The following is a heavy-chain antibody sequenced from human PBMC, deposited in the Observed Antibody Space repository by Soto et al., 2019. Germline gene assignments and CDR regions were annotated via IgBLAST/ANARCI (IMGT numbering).Heavy chain of an antibody. V-gene: IGHV3-23*01. CDR3: AKDRNYPRDQFHY. J-gene: IGHJ4*02. CDR1: GFTFSTYA. CDR2: ISANGQGI. Sequence: WGSLRLSCAASGFTFSTYALSWVRQAPGKGLEWVSAISANGQGIYYADSVRGRFTISRDNSKNTIFLHMDSLRAEDTAVYYCAKDRNYPRDQFHYWGQGTLVTVSS. D-gene: IGHD1-7*01.